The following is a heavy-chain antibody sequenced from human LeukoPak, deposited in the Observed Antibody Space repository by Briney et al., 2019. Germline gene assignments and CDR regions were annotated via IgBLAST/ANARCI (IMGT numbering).Heavy chain of an antibody. V-gene: IGHV1-46*01. CDR2: INPSGGST. CDR1: GYTFTSYY. D-gene: IGHD3-22*01. J-gene: IGHJ3*02. Sequence: ASVKVSCKASGYTFTSYYMHWVRQPHAQGLEWMGIINPSGGSTSYAQKFQGRVTMTRDTSTSTVYMELSSLRSEDTAVYYCARDWYYYDSSGYGAFDIWGQGTMVTVSS. CDR3: ARDWYYYDSSGYGAFDI.